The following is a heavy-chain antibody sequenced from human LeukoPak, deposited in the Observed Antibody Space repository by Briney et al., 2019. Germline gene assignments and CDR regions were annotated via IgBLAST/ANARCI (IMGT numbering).Heavy chain of an antibody. V-gene: IGHV3-7*01. D-gene: IGHD6-19*01. CDR1: RFTFNRDW. Sequence: PGGSLRLSCTASRFTFNRDWTAWVRQAPGKGLEWVANIKEDGSEKNYVDSVKGRFTISRDNAENSVYLQMNDLRAEDTGVYYCVTKEPSTSGWSYWGQGTLVTVSS. CDR2: IKEDGSEK. CDR3: VTKEPSTSGWSY. J-gene: IGHJ4*02.